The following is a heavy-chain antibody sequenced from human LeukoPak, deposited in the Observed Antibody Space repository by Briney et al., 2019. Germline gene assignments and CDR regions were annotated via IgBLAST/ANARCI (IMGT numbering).Heavy chain of an antibody. CDR1: GFTFDDYA. V-gene: IGHV3-43D*03. J-gene: IGHJ6*03. Sequence: GGSLRLSCAASGFTFDDYAMHWVRQDPGKGLEWVSLISWDGGSTYYADSVKGRFTISRDNSKNSLYLQMNSLRAEDTALYYCAKGYYYYIDVWGKGTTVTVSS. CDR2: ISWDGGST. CDR3: AKGYYYYIDV.